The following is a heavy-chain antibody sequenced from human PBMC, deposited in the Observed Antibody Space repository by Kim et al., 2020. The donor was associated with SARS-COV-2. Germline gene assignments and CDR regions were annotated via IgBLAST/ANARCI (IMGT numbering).Heavy chain of an antibody. CDR1: GGTFSSYA. CDR2: IIPIFGTA. CDR3: AREPDRDYYDSSGYYNPFYYYGMDV. D-gene: IGHD3-22*01. V-gene: IGHV1-69*13. Sequence: SVKVSCKASGGTFSSYAISWVRQAPGQGLEWMGGIIPIFGTANYAQKFQGRVTITADESTSTAYMELSSLRSEDTAVYYCAREPDRDYYDSSGYYNPFYYYGMDVWGQGTTVTVSS. J-gene: IGHJ6*02.